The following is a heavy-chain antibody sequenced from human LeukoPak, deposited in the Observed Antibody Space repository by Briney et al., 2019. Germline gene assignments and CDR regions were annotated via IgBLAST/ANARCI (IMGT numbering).Heavy chain of an antibody. D-gene: IGHD2-2*01. CDR2: IYPGDSDT. J-gene: IGHJ5*02. V-gene: IGHV5-51*01. CDR1: RYSFTSYW. CDR3: ARKPYCSSTSCYGVYWFDP. Sequence: GESLKISCKGSRYSFTSYWIGWVRQMPGKGLEWMGIIYPGDSDTRYSPSFQGQVTISADKSISTAYLQWSSLKASDTAMYYCARKPYCSSTSCYGVYWFDPWGQGTLVTVSS.